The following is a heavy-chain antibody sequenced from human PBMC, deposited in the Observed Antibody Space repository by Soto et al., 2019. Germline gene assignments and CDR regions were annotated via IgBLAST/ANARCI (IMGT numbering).Heavy chain of an antibody. CDR2: IYSGGST. D-gene: IGHD1-7*01. CDR3: AREMPDNWNYRSMLFDI. CDR1: GFTVSSNY. Sequence: PGGSLRLSCAASGFTVSSNYMSWVRQAPGKGLEWVSVIYSGGSTYYADSVKGRFTISRDNSKNTLYLQMNSLRAEDTAVYYCAREMPDNWNYRSMLFDIRGQGTMVTVSS. V-gene: IGHV3-66*01. J-gene: IGHJ3*02.